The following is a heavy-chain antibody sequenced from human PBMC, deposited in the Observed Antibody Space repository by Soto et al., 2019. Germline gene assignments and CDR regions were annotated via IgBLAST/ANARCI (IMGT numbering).Heavy chain of an antibody. D-gene: IGHD2-8*02. CDR3: AKATATGGGAFDI. Sequence: GLSCAASGFTCSSYDMSWVRQTPGKGLEWVSTILVGGSTHYPDPVKGRFTISRDNSKNTVFLQMNSLTHGETAVYYCAKATATGGGAFDICGQGTVVTVSS. V-gene: IGHV3-23*01. J-gene: IGHJ3*02. CDR1: GFTCSSYD. CDR2: ILVGGST.